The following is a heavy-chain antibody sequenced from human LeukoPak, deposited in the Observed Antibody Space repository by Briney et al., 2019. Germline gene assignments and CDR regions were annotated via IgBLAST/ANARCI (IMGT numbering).Heavy chain of an antibody. CDR3: AKDLVAKYYFDY. D-gene: IGHD2-15*01. V-gene: IGHV3-23*01. Sequence: VSAISGSGGSTYYADSVKGRFTISRDNSKNTLYLQMNSLRAEDTAVYYCAKDLVAKYYFDYWGQGTLVTVSS. J-gene: IGHJ4*02. CDR2: ISGSGGST.